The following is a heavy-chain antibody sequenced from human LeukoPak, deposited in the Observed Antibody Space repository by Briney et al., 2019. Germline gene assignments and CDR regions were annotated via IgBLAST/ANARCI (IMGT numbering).Heavy chain of an antibody. J-gene: IGHJ4*02. CDR2: IYYSGST. V-gene: IGHV4-31*03. CDR1: GGSISSGGYY. D-gene: IGHD5-18*01. Sequence: SETLSLTCTVSGGSISSGGYYWSWIRQRPGKGLEWIGHIYYSGSTYYNPSLKSRVTISVDTSKNQFSLKLSSVTAADTAVYYCARDGGSDSYGSYYFDYWGQGTQGTVSS. CDR3: ARDGGSDSYGSYYFDY.